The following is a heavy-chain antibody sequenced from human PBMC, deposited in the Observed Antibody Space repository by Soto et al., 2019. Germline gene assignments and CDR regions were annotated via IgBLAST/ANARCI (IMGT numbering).Heavy chain of an antibody. CDR2: ISAYNGNT. D-gene: IGHD3-22*01. Sequence: GASVKVSCKASGYTVTSYGISWVRQAPGQGLEWMGWISAYNGNTNYAQKLQGRVTMTTDTSTSTAYMELRSLRSDDTAVYYCERDAYYYDSSGYYPNDAFDIRGQGTMVTVSS. V-gene: IGHV1-18*01. J-gene: IGHJ3*02. CDR1: GYTVTSYG. CDR3: ERDAYYYDSSGYYPNDAFDI.